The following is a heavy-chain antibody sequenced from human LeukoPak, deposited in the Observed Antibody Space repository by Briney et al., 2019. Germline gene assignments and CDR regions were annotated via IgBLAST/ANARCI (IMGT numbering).Heavy chain of an antibody. CDR2: IYYSGST. D-gene: IGHD6-13*01. J-gene: IGHJ4*02. Sequence: SETLSLTCTVSGGSISSSSYYWGWIRQPPGKGLEWIGSIYYSGSTYYNPSLKSRVTISVDTSKNQFSLKLSSVTDADTAVYCCARQDSSSWNYYFDYWGQGTLVTVSS. CDR1: GGSISSSSYY. CDR3: ARQDSSSWNYYFDY. V-gene: IGHV4-39*01.